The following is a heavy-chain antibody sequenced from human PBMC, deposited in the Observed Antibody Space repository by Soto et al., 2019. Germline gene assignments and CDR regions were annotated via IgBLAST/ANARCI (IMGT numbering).Heavy chain of an antibody. D-gene: IGHD6-19*01. Sequence: SETLSLTCTVSGGSIGSYYWSWIRQPPGKGLEWIGYIYYSGSTNYNLSLKSRVTISVDTSKNQFSLKLSSVTAADTAVYYCARDSGYSSGWSYFDYWGQGTLVTVSS. CDR1: GGSIGSYY. CDR3: ARDSGYSSGWSYFDY. CDR2: IYYSGST. J-gene: IGHJ4*02. V-gene: IGHV4-59*01.